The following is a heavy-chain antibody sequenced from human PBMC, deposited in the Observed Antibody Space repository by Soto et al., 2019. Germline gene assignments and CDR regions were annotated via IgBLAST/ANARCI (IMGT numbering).Heavy chain of an antibody. Sequence: ASVKVSCKASGGTFSSYAISWVRQAPGQGLEWMGGIIPIFGTANYAQKFQGRVTITADESTSTAYMELSSLRSEDTAVYYCASLDSSGYYYDRYDAFDIWGQGTMVTVSS. D-gene: IGHD3-22*01. CDR2: IIPIFGTA. V-gene: IGHV1-69*13. J-gene: IGHJ3*02. CDR3: ASLDSSGYYYDRYDAFDI. CDR1: GGTFSSYA.